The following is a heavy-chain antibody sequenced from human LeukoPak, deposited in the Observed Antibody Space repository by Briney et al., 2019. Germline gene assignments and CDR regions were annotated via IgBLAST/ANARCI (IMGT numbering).Heavy chain of an antibody. Sequence: ASVTVSCKASGYTFTDYYMHWVRQAPGQGFEWMGWINPNDGDTNYAQKFQGRVAMTRGTSISTAHMEVSRLRSDDTAVYYCARANFLYCSSTTCLFDYWGRGTLVTVSS. CDR3: ARANFLYCSSTTCLFDY. V-gene: IGHV1-2*02. CDR1: GYTFTDYY. D-gene: IGHD2-2*01. J-gene: IGHJ4*02. CDR2: INPNDGDT.